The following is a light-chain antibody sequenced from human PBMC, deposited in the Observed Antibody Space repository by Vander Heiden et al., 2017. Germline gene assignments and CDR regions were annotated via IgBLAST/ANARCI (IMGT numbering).Light chain of an antibody. CDR3: SSYSTTGTLV. J-gene: IGLJ1*01. V-gene: IGLV2-14*03. CDR1: SSDVVFYNY. Sequence: QSALTQPASVSGSPGQSINISCSGASSDVVFYNYVSWYQRHPGKAPKLMIYDVTNRPSGVSDRFSGSKSGNTASLTISGLQAEDAADYYCSSYSTTGTLVFGTGTEVTVL. CDR2: DVT.